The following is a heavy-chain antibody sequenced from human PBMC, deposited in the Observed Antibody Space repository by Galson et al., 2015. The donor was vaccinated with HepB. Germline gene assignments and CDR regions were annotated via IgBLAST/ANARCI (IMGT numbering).Heavy chain of an antibody. J-gene: IGHJ6*03. V-gene: IGHV1-8*01. CDR2: MNPNSGNT. Sequence: SVKVSCKASGYTFTSYDINWVRQATGQGLEWMGWMNPNSGNTGYAQKFQGRVTMTRNTSISTAYMELSSLRSEDTAVYYCARTDDYYYYMDVWGKGTTVTVSS. CDR3: ARTDDYYYYMDV. CDR1: GYTFTSYD.